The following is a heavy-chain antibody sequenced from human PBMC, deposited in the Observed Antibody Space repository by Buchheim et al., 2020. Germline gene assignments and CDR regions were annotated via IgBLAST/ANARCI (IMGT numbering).Heavy chain of an antibody. CDR1: GFIFSAHW. V-gene: IGHV3-7*01. D-gene: IGHD1-26*01. Sequence: EAQLVESGGGLVQPGGSLRLSCAASGFIFSAHWMNWVRQTPGKGLEWVADIHPAGNGKYYVDFVKGRFTISRDNAENSLYLEMNSLRVEDTAMYYCAREGARMGAFDIWGQGK. CDR2: IHPAGNGK. CDR3: AREGARMGAFDI. J-gene: IGHJ3*02.